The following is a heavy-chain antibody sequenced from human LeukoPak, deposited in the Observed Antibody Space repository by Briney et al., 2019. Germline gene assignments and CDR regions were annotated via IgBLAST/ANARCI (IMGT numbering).Heavy chain of an antibody. V-gene: IGHV1-69*02. CDR1: GDTFSSYP. D-gene: IGHD3-10*01. Sequence: SVKVSCKASGDTFSSYPIDWVRQAPGQGLEWMGRIIPFLDITNYAQKFEGRLTVTADKSTSTAYMELSSLRSEDTAIYYCAKRSGRDFGSGSYFDYWGQGTLVTVSS. CDR3: AKRSGRDFGSGSYFDY. J-gene: IGHJ4*02. CDR2: IIPFLDIT.